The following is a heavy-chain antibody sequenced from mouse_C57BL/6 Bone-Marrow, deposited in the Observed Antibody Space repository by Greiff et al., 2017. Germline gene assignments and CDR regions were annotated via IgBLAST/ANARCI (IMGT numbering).Heavy chain of an antibody. CDR1: GYTFTDYE. Sequence: VQLQQSGAELVRPGASVTLSCKASGYTFTDYEMHWVKQTPVHGLEWIGAIDPETGGTAYNQKFKGKAILTADKSSSAAYMELRSLTSEDSAVYYCTRNYGRGYWGQGTTLTVSS. D-gene: IGHD1-1*01. V-gene: IGHV1-15*01. CDR3: TRNYGRGY. J-gene: IGHJ2*01. CDR2: IDPETGGT.